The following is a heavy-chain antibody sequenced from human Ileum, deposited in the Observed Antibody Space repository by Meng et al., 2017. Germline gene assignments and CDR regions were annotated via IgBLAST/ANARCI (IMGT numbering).Heavy chain of an antibody. CDR3: AKVYYDSSGSAY. CDR1: GFTFSGSP. D-gene: IGHD3-22*01. J-gene: IGHJ4*02. CDR2: IEGKANNYAT. V-gene: IGHV3-73*02. Sequence: EVPLVESGGVVVQPGGSLKLSCAASGFTFSGSPLHWVRQASGKGLEWVGRIEGKANNYATAYAASVKGRFTISRDDLRNTAYLQMNSLKIEDTAVYYCAKVYYDSSGSAYWGQGTLVTVSS.